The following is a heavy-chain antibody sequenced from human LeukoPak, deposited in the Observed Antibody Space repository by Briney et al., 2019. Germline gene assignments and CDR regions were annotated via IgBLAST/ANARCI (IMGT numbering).Heavy chain of an antibody. J-gene: IGHJ4*02. CDR3: AKDPGLLWFGEYYFDY. Sequence: GGSLRLXCAASGFTFSSYGMHWVRRAPGKGLEWVAFIRYDGSNKYYADSVKGRFTISRDNSKNTLYLQMNSLRAEDTAVYYCAKDPGLLWFGEYYFDYWGQGTLVTVSS. CDR2: IRYDGSNK. D-gene: IGHD3-10*01. CDR1: GFTFSSYG. V-gene: IGHV3-30*02.